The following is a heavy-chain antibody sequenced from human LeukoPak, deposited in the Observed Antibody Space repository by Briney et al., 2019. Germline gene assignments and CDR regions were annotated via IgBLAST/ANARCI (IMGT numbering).Heavy chain of an antibody. D-gene: IGHD2-2*01. Sequence: SETLSLTCIVSGASISNSSHYWGWIRQPPGKGLEWIGNIYYTGTTYYAPSLKSRVTISVDTSKNQFSLKLSSVTAADTAVYYWALPPPAGPFDYWGKGTLVTVS. CDR2: IYYTGTT. V-gene: IGHV4-39*07. CDR1: GASISNSSHY. J-gene: IGHJ4*02. CDR3: ALPPPAGPFDY.